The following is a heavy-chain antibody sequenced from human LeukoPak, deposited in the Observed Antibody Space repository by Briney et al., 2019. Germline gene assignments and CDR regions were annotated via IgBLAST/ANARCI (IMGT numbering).Heavy chain of an antibody. CDR1: GGSISSYY. D-gene: IGHD3-22*01. V-gene: IGHV4-4*07. CDR2: IYTSGST. Sequence: PSETLSLTCTVSGGSISSYYWSWIRQPAGKGLEWIGRIYTSGSTNYNPSLKSRVTMSVDTSKNQFSLKLSSVTAADTAVYYCARDRVGYYYDSSGHHAFDIWGQGTMVTVSS. CDR3: ARDRVGYYYDSSGHHAFDI. J-gene: IGHJ3*02.